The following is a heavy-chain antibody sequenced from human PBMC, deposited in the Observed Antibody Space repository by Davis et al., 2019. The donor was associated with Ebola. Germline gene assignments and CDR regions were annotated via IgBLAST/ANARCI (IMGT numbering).Heavy chain of an antibody. CDR2: IIPILGIA. D-gene: IGHD2-15*01. V-gene: IGHV1-69*04. CDR3: AREGYCSGGSCYSYGMDV. CDR1: GGTFSSYA. Sequence: SVKVSCKASGGTFSSYAISWVRQAPGQGLEWMGRIIPILGIANYAQKFQGRVTITADKSTSTAYMELRSLRSDDTAVYYCAREGYCSGGSCYSYGMDVWGQGTTVTVSS. J-gene: IGHJ6*02.